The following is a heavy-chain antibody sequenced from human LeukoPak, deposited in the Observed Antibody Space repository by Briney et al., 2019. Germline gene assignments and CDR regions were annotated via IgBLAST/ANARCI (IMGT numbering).Heavy chain of an antibody. CDR1: GGSISSYY. CDR3: ARGYSSGWYHAFDI. J-gene: IGHJ3*02. CDR2: IYYSGST. D-gene: IGHD6-19*01. V-gene: IGHV4-59*08. Sequence: SETLSLTCTVSGGSISSYYWSWIRQPPGKGLEWIGYIYYSGSTNYDPSLKSRITISVDTSKNQFSLKLSSVTAADTAVYYCARGYSSGWYHAFDIWGQGTMVTVSS.